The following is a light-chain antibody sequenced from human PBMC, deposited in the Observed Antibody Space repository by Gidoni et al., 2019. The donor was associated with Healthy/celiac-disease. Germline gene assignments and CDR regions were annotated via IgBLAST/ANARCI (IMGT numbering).Light chain of an antibody. CDR1: QSVSSSY. V-gene: IGKV3D-20*01. CDR3: HQYGSSPFA. CDR2: DAA. J-gene: IGKJ3*01. Sequence: DIVLTPSPATLFLSPRARATISCGASQSVSSSYLGWYQQKPGLAPRLLIYDAASRATGIPDRVSGSGSGTDFYLTISRLEPEDFAVDYCHQYGSSPFAFGPGTKVDIK.